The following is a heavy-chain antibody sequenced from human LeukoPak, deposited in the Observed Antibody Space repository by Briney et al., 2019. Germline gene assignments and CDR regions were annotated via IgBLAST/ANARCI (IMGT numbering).Heavy chain of an antibody. D-gene: IGHD1-26*01. J-gene: IGHJ6*03. CDR2: MNPNSGNT. V-gene: IGHV1-8*03. CDR3: ARAIVGALYNMDV. Sequence: GASVKVSCKPSGYTFSSYDINWVRQATGQGLEWMGWMNPNSGNTGYAQKFQGRVTITRDTSISTAYMELSSLRSEDTAVYYCARAIVGALYNMDVWGKGTTVTVSS. CDR1: GYTFSSYD.